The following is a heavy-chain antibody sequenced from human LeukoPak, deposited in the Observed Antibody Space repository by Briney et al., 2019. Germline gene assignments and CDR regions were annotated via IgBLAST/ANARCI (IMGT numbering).Heavy chain of an antibody. V-gene: IGHV3-30*04. CDR3: ARDSHYYDSSGYYRGYFDY. Sequence: GGSLRLSRAASGFTFSSYAMHWVRQAPGKGLEWVAVTSYDGSNKYYADSVKGRFTISRDNSKNTLYLQMNSLRAEDTAVYYCARDSHYYDSSGYYRGYFDYWGQGTLVTVSS. D-gene: IGHD3-22*01. J-gene: IGHJ4*02. CDR1: GFTFSSYA. CDR2: TSYDGSNK.